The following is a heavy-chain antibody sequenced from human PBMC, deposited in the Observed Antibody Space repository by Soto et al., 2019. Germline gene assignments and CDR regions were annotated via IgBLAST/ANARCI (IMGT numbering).Heavy chain of an antibody. J-gene: IGHJ4*02. D-gene: IGHD1-1*01. V-gene: IGHV3-7*04. CDR3: ARGTSAAPGLEY. Sequence: EVQLVESGGGLVQPGGSLRLSCAASGFTFSSYWMTWVRQAPGKGLEWLANINKDGSEKNYVDSVKGRLTISRDNAKNSLSVQVNSLRAEDTAVYYCARGTSAAPGLEYWGQGRLVTVSS. CDR1: GFTFSSYW. CDR2: INKDGSEK.